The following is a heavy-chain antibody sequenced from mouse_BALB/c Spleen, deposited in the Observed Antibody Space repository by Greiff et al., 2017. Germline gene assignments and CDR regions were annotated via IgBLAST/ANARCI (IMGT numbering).Heavy chain of an antibody. CDR1: GFTFSSYG. CDR2: ISSGGSYT. V-gene: IGHV5-6*01. CDR3: ARHGQLGLRRFAY. J-gene: IGHJ3*01. D-gene: IGHD3-2*01. Sequence: EVQLVESGGDLVKPGGSLKLSCAASGFTFSSYGMSWVRQTPDKRLEWVATISSGGSYTYYPDSVKGRFTISRDNAKNTLYLQMSSLKSEDTAMYYCARHGQLGLRRFAYWGQGTLVTVSA.